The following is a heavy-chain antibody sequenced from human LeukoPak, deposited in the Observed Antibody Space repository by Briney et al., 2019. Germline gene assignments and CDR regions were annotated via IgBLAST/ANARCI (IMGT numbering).Heavy chain of an antibody. CDR3: ARHGRWELRYYFDY. D-gene: IGHD1-26*01. J-gene: IGHJ4*02. Sequence: PSETLSLTCTVSGGSISSSSYYWGWIRQPPGKRPAWLGSIYYRGSTYYNPSLKSRVTISVDTSKNQFSLKLSPVTAADTAVYYCARHGRWELRYYFDYWGQGTLVTVSS. V-gene: IGHV4-39*01. CDR2: IYYRGST. CDR1: GGSISSSSYY.